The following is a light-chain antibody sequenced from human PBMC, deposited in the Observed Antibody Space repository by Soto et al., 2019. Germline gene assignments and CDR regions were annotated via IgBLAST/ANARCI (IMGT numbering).Light chain of an antibody. J-gene: IGLJ1*01. CDR1: TNDIGGYNY. Sequence: QSVLTQPASVSGSPGQSITISCSGSTNDIGGYNYVSWYQHHPGKVPKVIIYEVRNRPSGFSNRFSGSKSGNTASLTISGLQAEGEADYYCCSYTSSFTHLFGTGTKVTVL. V-gene: IGLV2-14*01. CDR3: CSYTSSFTHL. CDR2: EVR.